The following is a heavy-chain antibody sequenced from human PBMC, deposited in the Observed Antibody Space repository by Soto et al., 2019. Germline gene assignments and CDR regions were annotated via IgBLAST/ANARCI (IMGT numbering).Heavy chain of an antibody. Sequence: QVQLQESGPGLVKPSQTLSLTCSVSGGSIRNGGYYWNWIRQHPGKGLEWIAHIYYTGRTNYNPSLKSRVSISMDTSKNHFSLKLSSVTAADTAVYYCARGGLVTPKTDVWGQGTTVTVSS. V-gene: IGHV4-31*03. CDR1: GGSIRNGGYY. CDR3: ARGGLVTPKTDV. CDR2: IYYTGRT. D-gene: IGHD2-21*02. J-gene: IGHJ6*02.